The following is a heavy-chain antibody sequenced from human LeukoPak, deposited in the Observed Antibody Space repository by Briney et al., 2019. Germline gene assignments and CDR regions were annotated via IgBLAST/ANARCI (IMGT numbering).Heavy chain of an antibody. D-gene: IGHD2-15*01. CDR3: ARDPHSWRI. CDR1: GFTFSSHW. CDR2: ISSSSSYI. V-gene: IGHV3-21*01. J-gene: IGHJ3*02. Sequence: GGSLRLSCAASGFTFSSHWMHWVRQGPGKGLEWVSSISSSSSYIYYADSVKGRFTISRDNAKNSLYLQMNSLRAEDTAVYYCARDPHSWRIWGQGTMVTVSS.